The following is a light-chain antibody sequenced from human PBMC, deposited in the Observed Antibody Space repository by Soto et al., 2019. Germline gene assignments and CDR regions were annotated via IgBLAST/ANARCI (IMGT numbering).Light chain of an antibody. J-gene: IGKJ1*01. CDR1: QSINSKS. V-gene: IGKV3-20*01. CDR3: QQYGSSTAT. Sequence: EIVLTQSPGTLSLSPGEGATVSCRVSQSINSKSLVWYQRKFGQAPRLLIYNTSSRATGIPDRFSGGGSGTDFTLTISRLQPEDFAVYYCQQYGSSTATFGQGTKVDI. CDR2: NTS.